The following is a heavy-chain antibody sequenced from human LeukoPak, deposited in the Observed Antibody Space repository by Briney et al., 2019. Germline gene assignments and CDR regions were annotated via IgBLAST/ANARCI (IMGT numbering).Heavy chain of an antibody. J-gene: IGHJ6*02. CDR1: GYTFTSYG. V-gene: IGHV1-18*01. Sequence: GASVKVSCKASGYTFTSYGISWVRQAPGQGLEWMGWISAYNGNTNYAQKLQGRVTMTTDTSTSTAYMELSSLRSEDTAVYYCARVPLYCSSTSCRYGMDVWGQGTTVTVSS. D-gene: IGHD2-2*01. CDR2: ISAYNGNT. CDR3: ARVPLYCSSTSCRYGMDV.